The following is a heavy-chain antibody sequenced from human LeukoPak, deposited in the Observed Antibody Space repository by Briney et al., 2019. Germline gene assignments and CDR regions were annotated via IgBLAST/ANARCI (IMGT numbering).Heavy chain of an antibody. CDR1: GGSISSSSYY. J-gene: IGHJ3*02. Sequence: SETLSLTCTVSGGSISSSSYYWGWIRQPPGKGLEWIGSIYYSGSTYYNPSLKSRVTISVDTSKNQFSLKLSSVTAADTAVYYCARALVTMIGPGAFDIWGQGTMVTVSS. CDR3: ARALVTMIGPGAFDI. V-gene: IGHV4-39*07. D-gene: IGHD3-22*01. CDR2: IYYSGST.